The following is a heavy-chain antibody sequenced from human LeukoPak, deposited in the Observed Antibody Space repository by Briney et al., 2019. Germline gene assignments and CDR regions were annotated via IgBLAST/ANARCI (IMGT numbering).Heavy chain of an antibody. CDR3: ARVVIAARHAFDI. J-gene: IGHJ3*02. CDR2: INPNSGGT. D-gene: IGHD6-6*01. Sequence: ASVKVSCKASGYTFTGYYMHWVRQAPGQGLEWMGRINPNSGGTNYAQKFQGRVTMTRDTSISTAYMELSRLRSEDTAVYYCARVVIAARHAFDIWGQGTMVTVSS. V-gene: IGHV1-2*06. CDR1: GYTFTGYY.